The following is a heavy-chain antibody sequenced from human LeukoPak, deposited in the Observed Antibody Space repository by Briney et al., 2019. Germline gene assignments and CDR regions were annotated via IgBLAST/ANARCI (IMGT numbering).Heavy chain of an antibody. CDR1: GFTFSNYS. CDR3: ARDRHTAMVYYYYYMDV. Sequence: PGGSLRLSCAGSGFTFSNYSINWVRQAPGKGLEWVSSISPSSHYIYYADSVRGRFTISRDNARNSLYLQMSSLRDEDTAVYYCARDRHTAMVYYYYYMDVWGTGTTVTVSS. V-gene: IGHV3-21*04. J-gene: IGHJ6*03. D-gene: IGHD5-18*01. CDR2: ISPSSHYI.